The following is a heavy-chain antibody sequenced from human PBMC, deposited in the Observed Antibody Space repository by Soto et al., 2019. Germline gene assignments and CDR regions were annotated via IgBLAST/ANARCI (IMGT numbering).Heavy chain of an antibody. CDR2: ISGSGGST. Sequence: GGSLRLSCAASGFTFSSYAMSWVRQAPGKGLEWVSAISGSGGSTYYADSVKGRFTISRDNAKNSLYLQMNSLRAEDTAVYYCARRRSFIALDIWGQGTRVTVSS. J-gene: IGHJ3*02. D-gene: IGHD3-10*01. V-gene: IGHV3-23*01. CDR1: GFTFSSYA. CDR3: ARRRSFIALDI.